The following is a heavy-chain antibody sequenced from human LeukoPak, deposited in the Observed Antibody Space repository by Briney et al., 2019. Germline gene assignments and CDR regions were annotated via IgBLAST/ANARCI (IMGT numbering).Heavy chain of an antibody. D-gene: IGHD4-11*01. CDR1: GFTFSSYG. J-gene: IGHJ4*02. V-gene: IGHV3-30*18. CDR3: AKKLLTVTTWGFDY. CDR2: ISYDGSNK. Sequence: QPGRSLRLSCAASGFTFSSYGMHWVRQAPGKGLEWVAVISYDGSNKYYADSVKGRFTISRDNSKNTLYLQMNSLRAEDTAVYYCAKKLLTVTTWGFDYWGQGTLVTVSS.